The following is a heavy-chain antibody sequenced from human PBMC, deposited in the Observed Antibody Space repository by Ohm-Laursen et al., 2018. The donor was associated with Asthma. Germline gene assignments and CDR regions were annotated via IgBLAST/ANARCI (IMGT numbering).Heavy chain of an antibody. D-gene: IGHD3-3*01. CDR2: IAYDGSSK. V-gene: IGHV3-30-3*01. Sequence: SLRLSCAASGFTFSSYSMHWVRQAPGKGLEWVAVIAYDGSSKYYADSVKGRFTASRDNSKNTMYLQINSLRPDDTAVYYCARDVMEWYLPAFDFWGQGTLVTVSS. J-gene: IGHJ4*02. CDR3: ARDVMEWYLPAFDF. CDR1: GFTFSSYS.